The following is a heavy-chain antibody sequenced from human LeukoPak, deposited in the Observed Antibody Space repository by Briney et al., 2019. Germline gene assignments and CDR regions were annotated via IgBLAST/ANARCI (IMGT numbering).Heavy chain of an antibody. J-gene: IGHJ4*02. CDR2: ISGSGGST. CDR3: AKGGWLDD. CDR1: GFTFSSCP. Sequence: PGGSLRLSCAASGFTFSSCPMTRVPPAPGKGLEWVSGISGSGGSTYYADSVKGRFTISRDNSKHTLYLEMNSRRAEDTAVYYCAKGGWLDDWGQGTLVTVSS. V-gene: IGHV3-23*01.